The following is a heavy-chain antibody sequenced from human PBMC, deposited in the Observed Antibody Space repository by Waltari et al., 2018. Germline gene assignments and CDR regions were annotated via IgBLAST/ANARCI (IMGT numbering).Heavy chain of an antibody. D-gene: IGHD6-13*01. Sequence: QVQLQESGPGLVKPSETLSLTCTVSGGSFSSHYWSWIRQPPGKGLEWIGYIYYSGGTNYNPSLKCRVTISVDTSKNQFSLKLSSVTAADTAVYYCGRVNVYSSRGGAFDIWGQGTMVTVSS. CDR3: GRVNVYSSRGGAFDI. CDR2: IYYSGGT. CDR1: GGSFSSHY. J-gene: IGHJ3*02. V-gene: IGHV4-59*11.